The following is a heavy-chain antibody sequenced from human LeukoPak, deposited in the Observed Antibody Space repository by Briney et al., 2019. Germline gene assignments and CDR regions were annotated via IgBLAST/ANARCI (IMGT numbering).Heavy chain of an antibody. CDR2: IYTSVST. CDR3: AREPFYYDSTLLDAFDI. D-gene: IGHD3-22*01. CDR1: GGSISSYY. J-gene: IGHJ3*02. Sequence: SETLSLTYTVSGGSISSYYWNWIRQPAGKGLEWIGRIYTSVSTNYNPSLKSRVTISVDKSKNQFSLKLSSVTAADTAVYYCAREPFYYDSTLLDAFDIWGQGTMVTVSS. V-gene: IGHV4-4*07.